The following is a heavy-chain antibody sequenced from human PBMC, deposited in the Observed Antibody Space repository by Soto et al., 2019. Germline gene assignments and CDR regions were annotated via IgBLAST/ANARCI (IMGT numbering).Heavy chain of an antibody. D-gene: IGHD2-2*01. V-gene: IGHV3-23*01. Sequence: EVQLFESGGGLVQPGGSLRLSCAASASGVTFSIYAMLWVRQAPGKGLEWLSTISGGANITYYADSVKGRFTISRDISTNTLFLQMLGLRAEDTAVYFCAKSTVVPAPIDYWGQGTLVTVSS. J-gene: IGHJ4*02. CDR2: ISGGANIT. CDR3: AKSTVVPAPIDY. CDR1: GVTFSIYA.